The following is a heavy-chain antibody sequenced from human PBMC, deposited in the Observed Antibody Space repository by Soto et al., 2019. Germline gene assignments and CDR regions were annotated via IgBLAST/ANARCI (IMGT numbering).Heavy chain of an antibody. V-gene: IGHV5-10-1*01. J-gene: IGHJ5*02. CDR2: IDPSDSYT. Sequence: PGEPLKLSCKGSGYSFNSYWISRVRQMPGKGLEWMGRIDPSDSYTNYSPSFQGHVTISADKSISTAYLQWSSLKASDTAMYYCATEWIQLNGAGWFGPWGQGSLFTVSS. D-gene: IGHD5-18*01. CDR3: ATEWIQLNGAGWFGP. CDR1: GYSFNSYW.